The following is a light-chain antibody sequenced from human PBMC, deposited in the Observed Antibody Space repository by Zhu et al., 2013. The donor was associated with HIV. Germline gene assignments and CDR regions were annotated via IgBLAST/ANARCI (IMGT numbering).Light chain of an antibody. CDR1: QNILDNSNNKNY. CDR2: WAS. J-gene: IGKJ2*01. Sequence: DIVMTQSPDSLAVSLGERATINCKSSQNILDNSNNKNYLAWYQQKPGQPPRLLLYWASTRESGVPDRFSGSGSGTAFTLTISSLQAEDVAVYYCQQYYDTPQTFGQGTKLQIK. CDR3: QQYYDTPQT. V-gene: IGKV4-1*01.